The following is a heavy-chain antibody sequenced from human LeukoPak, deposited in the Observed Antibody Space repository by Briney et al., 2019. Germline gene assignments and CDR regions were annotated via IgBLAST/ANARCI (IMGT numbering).Heavy chain of an antibody. D-gene: IGHD6-6*01. CDR1: GFTFTSYG. V-gene: IGHV1-18*01. CDR2: ISAYNGNT. J-gene: IGHJ4*02. CDR3: ARERSGSSSSLDY. Sequence: ASVKVSCKASGFTFTSYGISWVRQAPGQGLERMGWISAYNGNTNYAQKLQGRVTMTRDTSTSTVYMELSSLRSEDTAVYYCARERSGSSSSLDYWGQGTLVTVSS.